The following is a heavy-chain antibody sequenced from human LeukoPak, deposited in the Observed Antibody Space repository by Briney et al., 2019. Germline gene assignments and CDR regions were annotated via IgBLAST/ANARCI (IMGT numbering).Heavy chain of an antibody. V-gene: IGHV3-23*01. CDR1: GFTFSTYA. Sequence: GGSLRLSCAASGFTFSTYAMSWVRQAPGKGLQWVSAISGSGGSTYYADSVKGRFTISRDNSKSTLYLQMKSLRAEDTALYYCARAFSGYKDYWGQGTLVTVSS. D-gene: IGHD3-22*01. CDR2: ISGSGGST. J-gene: IGHJ4*02. CDR3: ARAFSGYKDY.